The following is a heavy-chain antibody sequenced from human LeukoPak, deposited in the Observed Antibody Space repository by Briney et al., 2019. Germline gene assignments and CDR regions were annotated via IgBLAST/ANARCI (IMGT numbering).Heavy chain of an antibody. CDR1: GFTFSNYA. CDR2: ISYDGSNE. Sequence: PGGSLRLSCAASGFTFSNYAMNWVRQAPGKGLEWVAIISYDGSNEYYADSMKGRFTISRDNSKNTLYLQMNSLRAEDTAVYYCARKDDYRYYFDYWGQGTLVTVSS. CDR3: ARKDDYRYYFDY. J-gene: IGHJ4*02. V-gene: IGHV3-30-3*01. D-gene: IGHD4-11*01.